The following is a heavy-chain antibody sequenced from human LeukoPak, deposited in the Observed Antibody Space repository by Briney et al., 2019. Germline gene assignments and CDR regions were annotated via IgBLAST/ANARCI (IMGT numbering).Heavy chain of an antibody. CDR1: GGSISSSSYY. V-gene: IGHV4-39*07. J-gene: IGHJ6*03. CDR2: IYYSGST. Sequence: ASETLSLTCTVSGGSISSSSYYWGWIRQPPGKGPEWIGSIYYSGSTYYNPSLKSRVTISVDTSKNQFSLKLSSVTAADTAVYYCARDLKRFNYMDVWGKGTTVTVSS. CDR3: ARDLKRFNYMDV.